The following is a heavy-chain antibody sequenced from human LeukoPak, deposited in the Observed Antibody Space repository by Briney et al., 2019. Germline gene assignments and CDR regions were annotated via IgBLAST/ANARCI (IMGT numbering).Heavy chain of an antibody. CDR3: ARGYDSRYFDY. D-gene: IGHD3-22*01. V-gene: IGHV3-30*04. CDR1: GFTFSSYA. Sequence: GGSLRLSCAASGFTFSSYAMHWVRQAPGKGLEWVAVISYDGSNKYYADSVKGRFTISRDNAKNSLYLQMNSLRAEDTAVYYCARGYDSRYFDYWGQGTLVTVSS. CDR2: ISYDGSNK. J-gene: IGHJ4*02.